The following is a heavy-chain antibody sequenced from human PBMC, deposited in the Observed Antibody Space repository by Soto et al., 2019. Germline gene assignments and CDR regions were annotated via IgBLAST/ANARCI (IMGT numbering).Heavy chain of an antibody. Sequence: EVQLVESGGGLVQPGGSLRRSCAASGFTFSSYSMNWVRQAPGKGLEWVSYISSSSSTIYYADSVKGRFTISRANAKITLYLQTNSLRAEDTAVYDCARIVRYPTRSDYWGQGTLGNVSS. J-gene: IGHJ4*01. CDR2: ISSSSSTI. CDR1: GFTFSSYS. V-gene: IGHV3-48*01. CDR3: ARIVRYPTRSDY. D-gene: IGHD3-9*01.